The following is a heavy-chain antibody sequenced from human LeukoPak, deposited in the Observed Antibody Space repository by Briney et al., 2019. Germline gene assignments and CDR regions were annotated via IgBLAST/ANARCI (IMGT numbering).Heavy chain of an antibody. J-gene: IGHJ5*02. CDR2: MNPNSGNT. V-gene: IGHV1-8*01. D-gene: IGHD4-17*01. CDR1: GYTFTSYD. Sequence: ASVKVSCKASGYTFTSYDINWVRQATGQGLEWMGWMNPNSGNTGYAQKFQGRVTMTRNTSISTAYMELSSLRSEDTAVYYCAGARGDYEDWFDPWGQGTLVTVSS. CDR3: AGARGDYEDWFDP.